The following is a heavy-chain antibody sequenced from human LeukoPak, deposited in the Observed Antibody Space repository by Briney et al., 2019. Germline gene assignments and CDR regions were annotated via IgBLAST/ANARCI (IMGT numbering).Heavy chain of an antibody. CDR3: AREVDNSDYYHPGAFDI. CDR1: GFTFSSYA. V-gene: IGHV3-23*01. D-gene: IGHD3-22*01. Sequence: GGSLRLSCAASGFTFSSYAMSWVRQAPGKGLEWVSGISGSGGSTYYADSVKGRFTISRDNSKNTLYLQMSSLRAEDTAVYYCAREVDNSDYYHPGAFDIWGQGTMVTVSS. J-gene: IGHJ3*02. CDR2: ISGSGGST.